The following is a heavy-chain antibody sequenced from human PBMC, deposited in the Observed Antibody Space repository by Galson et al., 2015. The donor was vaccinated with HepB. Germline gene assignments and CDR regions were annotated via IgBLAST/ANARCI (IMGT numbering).Heavy chain of an antibody. D-gene: IGHD4-17*01. CDR3: AKGPDYGDYPAEVDYFDY. V-gene: IGHV3-23*01. CDR1: GFTFSSYA. CDR2: ISGSGGST. Sequence: SLRLSCAASGFTFSSYAMSWVRQAPGKGLEWVSAISGSGGSTYYADSVKGRFTISRDNSKNTLYLQMNSLRAEDTAVYYCAKGPDYGDYPAEVDYFDYWGQGTLVTVSS. J-gene: IGHJ4*02.